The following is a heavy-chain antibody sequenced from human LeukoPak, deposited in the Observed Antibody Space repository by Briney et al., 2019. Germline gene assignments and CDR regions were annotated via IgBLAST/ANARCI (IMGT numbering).Heavy chain of an antibody. V-gene: IGHV4-59*01. Sequence: SETLSLTCTVSGGSISSSYWSWIRQPPGKGLEWIGYIYYSGSTNYNPSLKSRVTISVDTSKNQFSLKLSSVTAADTAVYYCARDSLRGSYYHWFDPWGQGTLVTVSS. CDR2: IYYSGST. D-gene: IGHD1-26*01. CDR1: GGSISSSY. CDR3: ARDSLRGSYYHWFDP. J-gene: IGHJ5*02.